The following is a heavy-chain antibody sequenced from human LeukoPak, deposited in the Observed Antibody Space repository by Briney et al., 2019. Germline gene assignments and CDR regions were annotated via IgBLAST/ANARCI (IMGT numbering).Heavy chain of an antibody. CDR2: ISGSGGST. D-gene: IGHD6-13*01. J-gene: IGHJ6*02. CDR3: ATAPPSSCSYYYGMDV. Sequence: PGGSLRLSCAAPGFTFSSYAMSWFRQAPGKGLEWVSAISGSGGSTYYADSVKGRFTISRDISKNTLYLQMNSLRAEDTAVYYCATAPPSSCSYYYGMDVWGQGTTVTVSS. V-gene: IGHV3-23*01. CDR1: GFTFSSYA.